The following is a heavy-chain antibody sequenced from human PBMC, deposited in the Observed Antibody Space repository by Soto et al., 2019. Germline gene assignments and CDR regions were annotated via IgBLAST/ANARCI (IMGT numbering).Heavy chain of an antibody. J-gene: IGHJ4*02. CDR1: GFTFSSYS. CDR2: ISSSSSTI. CDR3: ARVWQQLVPQPETKFDY. V-gene: IGHV3-48*02. D-gene: IGHD6-13*01. Sequence: PGGSLRLSCAASGFTFSSYSMNWVRQAPGKGLEWASYISSSSSTIYYADSVKGRFTISRDNAKNSLYLQMNSLRDEDTAVYYCARVWQQLVPQPETKFDYWGQGTLVTVSS.